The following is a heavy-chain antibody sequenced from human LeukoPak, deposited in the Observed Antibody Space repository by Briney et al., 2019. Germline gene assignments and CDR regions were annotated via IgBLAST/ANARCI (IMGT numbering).Heavy chain of an antibody. D-gene: IGHD6-6*01. CDR1: GYTFTSYG. CDR2: IIPIFGTA. CDR3: ARGLAARLYYYYYTDV. J-gene: IGHJ6*03. Sequence: SVKVSCKASGYTFTSYGISWVRQAPGQGLEWMGGIIPIFGTANYAQKFQGRVTITTDESTSTAYMELSSLRSEDTAVYYCARGLAARLYYYYYTDVWGKGTTVTVSS. V-gene: IGHV1-69*05.